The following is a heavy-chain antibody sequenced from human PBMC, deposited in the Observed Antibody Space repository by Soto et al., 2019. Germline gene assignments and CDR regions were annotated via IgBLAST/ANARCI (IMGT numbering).Heavy chain of an antibody. CDR1: GFTFSSYG. J-gene: IGHJ6*03. CDR2: ISYDGSNK. V-gene: IGHV3-30*18. CDR3: AKDPSPLAYCGGDCCYYYYMDV. D-gene: IGHD2-21*01. Sequence: QVQLVESGGGVVQPGRSLRLSCAASGFTFSSYGMHWVRQAPGKGLEWVAVISYDGSNKYYADSVKGRFTISRDNSKNTLYLQMNSLRAEDTAVYYCAKDPSPLAYCGGDCCYYYYMDVWGKGTTVTVSS.